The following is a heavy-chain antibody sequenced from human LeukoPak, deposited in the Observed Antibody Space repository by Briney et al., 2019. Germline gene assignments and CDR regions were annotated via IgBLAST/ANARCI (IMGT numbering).Heavy chain of an antibody. D-gene: IGHD6-19*01. V-gene: IGHV4-39*01. J-gene: IGHJ4*02. Sequence: SETLSLTCTVSAGSISSRSYYWGWIRQSPGKGLEWIGNIYYSGSIYYNPSLKSRVTISVDTSKNQFSLKLSSVTAADTAVYYCARRDSSGAVPRWDYWGQGTLVTVSS. CDR3: ARRDSSGAVPRWDY. CDR1: AGSISSRSYY. CDR2: IYYSGSI.